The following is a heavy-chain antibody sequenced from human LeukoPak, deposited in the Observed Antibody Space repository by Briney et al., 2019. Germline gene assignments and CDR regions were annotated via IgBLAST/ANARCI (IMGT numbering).Heavy chain of an antibody. D-gene: IGHD7-27*01. CDR1: GYTFTRYD. CDR3: ARKPGAYYYYGMDV. V-gene: IGHV1-8*01. J-gene: IGHJ6*02. CDR2: MNPNSGNT. Sequence: GASVKVSCKASGYTFTRYDINWVRQATGQGLEWMGWMNPNSGNTGYAQKFQGRVTMTRNTSISTAYMELSSLRSEDTAVYYCARKPGAYYYYGMDVWGQGTTVTVSS.